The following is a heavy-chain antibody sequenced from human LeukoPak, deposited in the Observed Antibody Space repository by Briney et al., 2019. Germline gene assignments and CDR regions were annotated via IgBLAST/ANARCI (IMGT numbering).Heavy chain of an antibody. Sequence: SETLSLTCTVSGGSISSYYWGWIRQPPGKGLEWIGSIYYSGSTYYNPSLKSRVTISVDTSKNQFSLKLSSVTAADTAVYYCARPSGAASDAFDIWGQGTMVTVSS. D-gene: IGHD6-13*01. CDR3: ARPSGAASDAFDI. CDR1: GGSISSYY. CDR2: IYYSGST. V-gene: IGHV4-39*01. J-gene: IGHJ3*02.